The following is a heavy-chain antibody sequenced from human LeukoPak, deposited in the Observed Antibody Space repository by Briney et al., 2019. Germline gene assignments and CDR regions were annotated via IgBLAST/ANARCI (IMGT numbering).Heavy chain of an antibody. Sequence: SETLSLTCTVSGGSISSSSYYWGWIRQPPGKGLEWIGSIYYSGSTYYNPSLKSRVTISVDTSKNQFSLKLSSVTAADTAVYYCARDLTLLRGVMGAGPYDIWGQGTMVTVSS. V-gene: IGHV4-39*07. CDR3: ARDLTLLRGVMGAGPYDI. J-gene: IGHJ3*02. CDR2: IYYSGST. CDR1: GGSISSSSYY. D-gene: IGHD3-10*01.